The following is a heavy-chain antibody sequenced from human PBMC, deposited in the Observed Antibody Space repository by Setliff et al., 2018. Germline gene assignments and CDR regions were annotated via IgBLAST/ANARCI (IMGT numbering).Heavy chain of an antibody. J-gene: IGHJ4*02. CDR1: GGTISGYY. CDR2: SSYTWST. Sequence: PSETLSLTCSVSGGTISGYYWTWFRQAPGKGLEWIGYSSYTWSTTYNPPLKSRVTMSIDTSKSQISLTLTSVTAADTAVYYCARRYGSGSYLHYFDYWGQGILVTVSS. D-gene: IGHD3-10*01. V-gene: IGHV4-59*08. CDR3: ARRYGSGSYLHYFDY.